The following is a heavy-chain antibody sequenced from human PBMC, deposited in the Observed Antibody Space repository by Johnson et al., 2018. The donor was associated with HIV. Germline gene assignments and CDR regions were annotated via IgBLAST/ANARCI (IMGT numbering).Heavy chain of an antibody. Sequence: QVQLVESGGGLVQPGGSLRLSCAASGYTFSHYWMSWIRQAPGKGLEWVSYISSTGSSIKYVDSVKGRFTISRDKPKNSLYRQMNSLRAEDTAVYYCAREMAWEDAFDVWGQGAMVTVSS. CDR2: ISSTGSSI. D-gene: IGHD5-24*01. CDR3: AREMAWEDAFDV. V-gene: IGHV3-11*04. J-gene: IGHJ3*01. CDR1: GYTFSHYW.